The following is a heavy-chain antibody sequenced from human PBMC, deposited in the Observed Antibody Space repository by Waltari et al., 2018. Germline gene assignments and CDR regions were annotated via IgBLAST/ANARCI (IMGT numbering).Heavy chain of an antibody. V-gene: IGHV3-7*01. D-gene: IGHD6-19*01. CDR1: GFTFSGSW. J-gene: IGHJ4*02. CDR2: IKQDGSAK. CDR3: ASEPLSSGWYGY. Sequence: EVQLVESGGGLVQPGGSLRLTCAASGFTFSGSWMSWVRQAPGKGREWVSNIKQDGSAKYYVDSVKGRFTISRDNAKNSLYLQMNSLRAEDTAVYYCASEPLSSGWYGYWGQGTLVTVSS.